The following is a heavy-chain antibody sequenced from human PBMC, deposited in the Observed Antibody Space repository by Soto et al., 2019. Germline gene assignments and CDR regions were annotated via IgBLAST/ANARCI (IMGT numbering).Heavy chain of an antibody. J-gene: IGHJ4*01. V-gene: IGHV3-23*01. D-gene: IGHD3-22*01. CDR1: GFTFRSYA. Sequence: GWSQRLSCAVTGFTFRSYALTWVRQAPGKWLAWVSDNSGGGGNTYYAHYVKGRFTISRDNSKNTLFFQMNSLRVEDTAIYYCAKRDDSGGFRGAPFDYWGPGTLVTVSS. CDR2: NSGGGGNT. CDR3: AKRDDSGGFRGAPFDY.